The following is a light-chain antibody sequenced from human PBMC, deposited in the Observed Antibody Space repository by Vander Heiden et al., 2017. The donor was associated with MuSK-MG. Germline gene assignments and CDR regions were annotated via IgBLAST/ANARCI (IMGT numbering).Light chain of an antibody. CDR2: DAS. CDR3: QQHNNYPRT. J-gene: IGKJ1*01. V-gene: IGKV1-9*01. Sequence: DIQLTHSPSFVSASVGDRVTITCRASQGIRRSLAWYQQKPGKAPKLLIFDASTWHGGAPARFSGSGSETEFTLTISSLQPEDFATYYCQQHNNYPRTFSQGTKVDIK. CDR1: QGIRRS.